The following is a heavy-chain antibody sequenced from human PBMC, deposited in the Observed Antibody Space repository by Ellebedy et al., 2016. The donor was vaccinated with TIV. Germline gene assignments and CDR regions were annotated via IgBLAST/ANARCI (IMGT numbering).Heavy chain of an antibody. J-gene: IGHJ4*02. V-gene: IGHV3-23*01. D-gene: IGHD3-22*01. Sequence: GESLKISCAASGFTFRRHSMTSVRPAPGKGLELVSTISHTGTRTSYSNSVEGRFILSRDNSKRTLYLQMNSLRAEDTAVYYCAKGRGGGSDSSAPRYYFDYWGLGTLVTVSS. CDR1: GFTFRRHS. CDR2: ISHTGTRT. CDR3: AKGRGGGSDSSAPRYYFDY.